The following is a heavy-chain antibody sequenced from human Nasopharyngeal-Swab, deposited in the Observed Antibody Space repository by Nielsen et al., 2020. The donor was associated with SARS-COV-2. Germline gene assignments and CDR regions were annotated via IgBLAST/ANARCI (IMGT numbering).Heavy chain of an antibody. J-gene: IGHJ4*02. CDR3: LRGDRRDY. Sequence: GGSLRLSCAVSGFTLSDAWMNWVRQAPGKGLEWLSSISSDSGAKYHADSVKGRFTISRDNAKNSLYLEMNSLRAEDTAVYYCLRGDRRDYWGPGTLVSVSS. D-gene: IGHD3-22*01. CDR1: GFTLSDAW. CDR2: ISSDSGAK. V-gene: IGHV3-21*01.